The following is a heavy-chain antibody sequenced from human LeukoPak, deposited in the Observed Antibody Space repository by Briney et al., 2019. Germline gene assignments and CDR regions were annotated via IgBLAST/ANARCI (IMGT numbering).Heavy chain of an antibody. Sequence: GASVKVSCKASGYTFTGYYMHWVRQAPGQGLEWMGIINPSGGSTNYAQKFQGRVTITADESTSTAYMELSSLRSEDTAVYYCARASGYYGSGSPFDYWGQGTLVTVSS. CDR1: GYTFTGYY. V-gene: IGHV1-46*01. J-gene: IGHJ4*02. CDR2: INPSGGST. D-gene: IGHD3-10*01. CDR3: ARASGYYGSGSPFDY.